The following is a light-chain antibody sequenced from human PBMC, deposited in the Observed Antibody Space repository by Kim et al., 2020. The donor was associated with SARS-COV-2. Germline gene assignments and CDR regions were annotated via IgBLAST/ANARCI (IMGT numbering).Light chain of an antibody. V-gene: IGKV3-11*01. CDR3: QNSGSGPLT. J-gene: IGKJ4*01. CDR1: QSVGNY. CDR2: DVF. Sequence: EIVLTQSPATLSLSPGERATLSCRASQSVGNYLAWYQHKPGQTPRLLIYDVFKRATGIPGRFSGSGSGTDFTLTINSLEPEDFAVYYCQNSGSGPLTFGGGTKVDIK.